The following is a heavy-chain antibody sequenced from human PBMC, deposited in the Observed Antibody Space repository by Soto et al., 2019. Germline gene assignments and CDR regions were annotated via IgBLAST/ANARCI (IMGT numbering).Heavy chain of an antibody. Sequence: QVQLVESGGGVVQPGRSLRLSCAASGFTFSSYAMHWVRQAPGKGLEWVAVISYDGSNKYYADSVKGRFTISRDNSKNTLYLQMNSLRAEDTAVYYCARVVVPAAILGGIDYWGQGTLFTVSS. J-gene: IGHJ4*02. CDR3: ARVVVPAAILGGIDY. CDR1: GFTFSSYA. V-gene: IGHV3-30-3*01. D-gene: IGHD2-2*02. CDR2: ISYDGSNK.